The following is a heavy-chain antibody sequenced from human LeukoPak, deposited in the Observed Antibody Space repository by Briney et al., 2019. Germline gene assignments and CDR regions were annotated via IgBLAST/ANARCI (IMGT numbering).Heavy chain of an antibody. D-gene: IGHD3-16*01. CDR1: GFTFSSYG. J-gene: IGHJ6*02. Sequence: GRSLRLSCAASGFTFSSYGMHWVRQAPGKGLEWVAVIWYDGSNKYYADSVKGRFTISRDNSKNTLYLQMNSLRAEDTAVYYCARAGIMITFGGVSPDYYCGMDVWGQGTTVTVSS. CDR2: IWYDGSNK. V-gene: IGHV3-33*01. CDR3: ARAGIMITFGGVSPDYYCGMDV.